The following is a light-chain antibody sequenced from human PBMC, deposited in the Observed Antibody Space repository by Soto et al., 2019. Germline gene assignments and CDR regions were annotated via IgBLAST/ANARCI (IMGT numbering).Light chain of an antibody. CDR1: SSDVGGYNY. J-gene: IGLJ2*01. V-gene: IGLV2-14*01. CDR2: EVS. CDR3: SSYTSSSTRAVV. Sequence: QSALTQPASVSGSPGQSITISCTGTSSDVGGYNYVSWYQQHPGKAPKLMIYEVSNRPSGVSNRFSGSKSGNTASLTISGLQAEDEADYYCSSYTSSSTRAVVFVGGTKLTVL.